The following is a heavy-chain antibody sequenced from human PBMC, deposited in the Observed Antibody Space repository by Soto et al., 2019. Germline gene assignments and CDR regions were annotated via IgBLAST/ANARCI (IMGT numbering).Heavy chain of an antibody. V-gene: IGHV4-30-2*01. D-gene: IGHD6-19*01. CDR1: GCSIDSGAFS. J-gene: IGHJ4*02. CDR3: ARIHWAQSSLDY. Sequence: TLSLTCAVSGCSIDSGAFSLSWIRQPPGKGLEWIGYVTHSGTAYSIPSLNGRLTLSVDSSQTQFSLKLTSVTAADSAFYYCARIHWAQSSLDYWGRGILVTVS. CDR2: VTHSGTA.